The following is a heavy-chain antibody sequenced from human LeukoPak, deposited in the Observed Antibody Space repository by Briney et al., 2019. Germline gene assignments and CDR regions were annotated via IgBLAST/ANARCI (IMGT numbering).Heavy chain of an antibody. CDR3: ARVSSVRTAFDY. J-gene: IGHJ4*02. CDR2: IYYSGST. CDR1: GGSISSYY. V-gene: IGHV4-59*01. Sequence: SETLSLTCTVSGGSISSYYWSWIRQPPGKGLEWIGYIYYSGSTNYNPSLKSRVIISVDTSKNQFSLKLSSVTAADTAVYYCARVSSVRTAFDYWGQGTLVTVSS.